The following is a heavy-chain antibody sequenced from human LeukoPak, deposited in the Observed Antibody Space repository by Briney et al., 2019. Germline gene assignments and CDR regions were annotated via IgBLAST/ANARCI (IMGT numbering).Heavy chain of an antibody. CDR2: IYPGDSDT. Sequence: GESLKISCKGSGYSFTSYWIGWVRQMPGKGLEWMGIIYPGDSDTRYSPSFQGQVTISADKSISTAYLQWSSLKASDTAMYYCARYKYYDILTGSYYYYGMDVWGQGTTVTVSS. J-gene: IGHJ6*02. V-gene: IGHV5-51*01. D-gene: IGHD3-9*01. CDR3: ARYKYYDILTGSYYYYGMDV. CDR1: GYSFTSYW.